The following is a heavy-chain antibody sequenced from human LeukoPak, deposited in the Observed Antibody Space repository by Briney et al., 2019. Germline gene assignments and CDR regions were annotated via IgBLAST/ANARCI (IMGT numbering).Heavy chain of an antibody. CDR1: GFTFSSYG. Sequence: GGSLRLSGAASGFTFSSYGMHWVRQARGKGLEWVSAISGSGGSTYYADSVKGRFTISRDNSKNTLYLQMNSLRAEDTAVYYCAKALRSNLLFDYWGQGTLVTVSS. CDR2: ISGSGGST. D-gene: IGHD5/OR15-5a*01. V-gene: IGHV3-23*01. CDR3: AKALRSNLLFDY. J-gene: IGHJ4*02.